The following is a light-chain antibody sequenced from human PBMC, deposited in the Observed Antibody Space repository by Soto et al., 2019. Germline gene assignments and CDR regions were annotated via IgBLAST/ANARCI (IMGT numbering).Light chain of an antibody. CDR1: QSVSSY. CDR3: QQRSNWRGLT. CDR2: DAS. Sequence: EIVLTQSPATLSLSPGERATLSCRASQSVSSYLAWYQQKPGQAPRLLIYDASNRATGIPARFSGSGSGTDFTLTISSLETEDFAVYYCQQRSNWRGLTFGGGTKVEMK. V-gene: IGKV3-11*01. J-gene: IGKJ4*01.